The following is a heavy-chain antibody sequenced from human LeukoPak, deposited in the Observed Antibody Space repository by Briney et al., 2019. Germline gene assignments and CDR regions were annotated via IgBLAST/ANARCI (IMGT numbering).Heavy chain of an antibody. Sequence: GGSLRLSCAASGFTFSSYSMNWDRQAPGKGLEWVSSISSSSSYIYYADSVKGRFTISRDNAKNSLYLQMNSLRAEDTAVYYCARKCSGGSCYEDYWGQGTLVTVSS. CDR1: GFTFSSYS. V-gene: IGHV3-21*01. J-gene: IGHJ4*02. CDR3: ARKCSGGSCYEDY. CDR2: ISSSSSYI. D-gene: IGHD2-15*01.